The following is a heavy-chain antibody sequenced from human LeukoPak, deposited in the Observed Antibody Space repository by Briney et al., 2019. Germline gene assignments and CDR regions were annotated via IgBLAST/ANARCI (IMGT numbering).Heavy chain of an antibody. CDR3: ARSYGGSGDF. D-gene: IGHD4-23*01. J-gene: IGHJ4*02. CDR2: ISGGGSTI. CDR1: GLTFSSFE. V-gene: IGHV3-48*03. Sequence: GGSLRLSCAASGLTFSSFEMTWVRQAPGKGLEWISYISGGGSTIYYADAVKGRFAISRDNAKNSLYLQMNSPRAADTAVYYCARSYGGSGDFWGRGTLVTVSS.